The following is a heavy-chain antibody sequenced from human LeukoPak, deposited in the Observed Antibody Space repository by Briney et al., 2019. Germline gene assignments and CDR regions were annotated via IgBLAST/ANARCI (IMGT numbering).Heavy chain of an antibody. CDR2: IIPIFGTA. D-gene: IGHD3-10*01. Sequence: GSSVKVSCKASGGTFSSYAISWVRQAPGQGLEWMGGIIPIFGTANYAQKFQGRVTITADESTSTAYMELSSLRSEDTAVYYYARVVPMVRGAPVAAFDIWGQGTMVTVSS. CDR1: GGTFSSYA. J-gene: IGHJ3*02. CDR3: ARVVPMVRGAPVAAFDI. V-gene: IGHV1-69*01.